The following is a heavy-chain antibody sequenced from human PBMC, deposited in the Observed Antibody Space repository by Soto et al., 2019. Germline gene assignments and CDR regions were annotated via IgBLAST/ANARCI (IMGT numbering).Heavy chain of an antibody. CDR1: GYIFTNYD. Sequence: QVQLVQSGAEVKKPGASVKVSCKASGYIFTNYDINWVRQATGQGLEYLGWINPNSGNTGYVQKFQGRVTMPRNTSINTACMELNTLRSEDTAVYYCARGIKYGDYSRWCDPWGQGTLVTVS. CDR2: INPNSGNT. D-gene: IGHD4-17*01. CDR3: ARGIKYGDYSRWCDP. V-gene: IGHV1-8*01. J-gene: IGHJ5*02.